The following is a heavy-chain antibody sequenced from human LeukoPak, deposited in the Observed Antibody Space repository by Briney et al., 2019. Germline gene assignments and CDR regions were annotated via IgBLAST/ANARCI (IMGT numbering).Heavy chain of an antibody. J-gene: IGHJ5*02. Sequence: ASVKVSCKASGYTFTGYYMHWVRQAPGQGLEWMGWINPNSGGTNYAKKFQGRVTMTRDTSISTAYMELSRLRSDDTAVYYCARDLIKRFLEWIRFDPWGQGTLVTVSS. CDR2: INPNSGGT. D-gene: IGHD3-3*01. V-gene: IGHV1-2*02. CDR3: ARDLIKRFLEWIRFDP. CDR1: GYTFTGYY.